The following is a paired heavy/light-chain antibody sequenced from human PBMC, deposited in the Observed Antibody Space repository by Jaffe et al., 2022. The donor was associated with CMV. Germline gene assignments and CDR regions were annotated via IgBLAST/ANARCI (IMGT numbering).Light chain of an antibody. CDR1: QSVSTQ. CDR2: DTS. J-gene: IGKJ4*01. V-gene: IGKV3-11*01. CDR3: QQRSNWPIT. Sequence: EIALTQSPATLSLSPGARATLSCRASQSVSTQLAWYQQKPGQAPRLLIYDTSNRATGIPARFSGSGSGTDFTLTINNLAPEDFAIYYCQQRSNWPITFGGGTKVEIK.
Heavy chain of an antibody. V-gene: IGHV4-59*08. Sequence: QVQLQESGPGLVKPSETLSLTCTVSGDSVTSFHWGWIRQPPKGGLEWMAITQYNGDTNYNPSLNSRVTISLDPSKNQFSLKLTSVTAADTAVYYCARRVVSVLMTTQDNWFGPWGQGTLVTVSS. D-gene: IGHD1-1*01. J-gene: IGHJ5*02. CDR3: ARRVVSVLMTTQDNWFGP. CDR1: GDSVTSFH. CDR2: TQYNGDT.